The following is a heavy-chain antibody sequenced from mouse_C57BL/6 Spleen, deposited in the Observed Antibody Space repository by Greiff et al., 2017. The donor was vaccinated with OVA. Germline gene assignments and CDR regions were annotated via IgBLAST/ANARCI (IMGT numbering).Heavy chain of an antibody. V-gene: IGHV5-6*01. CDR2: ISSGGSYT. Sequence: EVMLVESGGALVKPGGSLKLPCAASGSPFSTYGMSWVRQPPEKRLEWVATISSGGSYTYYPDSVKGRFTISRDNAKNTLYLQMSSLKSEDTAMYYCARTPHYYGSSYYFDYWGQGTTLTVSS. CDR3: ARTPHYYGSSYYFDY. D-gene: IGHD1-1*01. CDR1: GSPFSTYG. J-gene: IGHJ2*01.